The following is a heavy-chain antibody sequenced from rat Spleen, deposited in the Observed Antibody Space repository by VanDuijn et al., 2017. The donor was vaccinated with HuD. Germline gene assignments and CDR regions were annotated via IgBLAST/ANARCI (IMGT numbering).Heavy chain of an antibody. CDR2: ITNTGGSI. V-gene: IGHV5-29*01. CDR1: GFTFSNYG. Sequence: EVQLVESDGGLVLPGRSLKLSCEASGFTFSNYGMHWIRQAPGKGLEWVASITNTGGSIYYPDSVKGRFTISRDNAKSTLYLQMNSLRSEDTATYYCARHRGMMVIITPFDYWGQGVMVTVSS. J-gene: IGHJ2*01. D-gene: IGHD1-12*02. CDR3: ARHRGMMVIITPFDY.